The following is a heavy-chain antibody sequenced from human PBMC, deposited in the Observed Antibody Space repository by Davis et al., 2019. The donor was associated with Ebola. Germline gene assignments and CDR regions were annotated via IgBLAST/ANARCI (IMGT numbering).Heavy chain of an antibody. CDR3: ARDAISSGYAS. CDR1: GGSFSGYC. Sequence: MPSETLSLTCAVYGGSFSGYCWSWIRQPPGKGLEWIGEIYHSGSTNYNPSLKSRVTISVDKSKNQFSLKLSSVTAADTAVYYCARDAISSGYASWGQGTLVTVSS. J-gene: IGHJ5*02. CDR2: IYHSGST. D-gene: IGHD5-12*01. V-gene: IGHV4-34*01.